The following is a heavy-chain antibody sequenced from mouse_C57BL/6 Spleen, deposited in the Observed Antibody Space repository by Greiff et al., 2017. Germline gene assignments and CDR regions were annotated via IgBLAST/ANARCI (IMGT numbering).Heavy chain of an antibody. J-gene: IGHJ4*01. Sequence: QVQLKESGPGLVQPSQSLSITCTVSGFSLTSYGVHWVRQPPGKGLEWLGVIWSGGSTDYNAAFISRLSISKDNSKSQVFFKMNRLQADDTAIYYCAKKVPITTVASMDYWGQGTSVTVSS. CDR1: GFSLTSYG. CDR2: IWSGGST. V-gene: IGHV2-4*01. D-gene: IGHD1-1*01. CDR3: AKKVPITTVASMDY.